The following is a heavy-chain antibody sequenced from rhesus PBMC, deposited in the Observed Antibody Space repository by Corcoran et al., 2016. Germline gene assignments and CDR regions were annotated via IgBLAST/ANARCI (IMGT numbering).Heavy chain of an antibody. CDR1: GGSISSSYYY. J-gene: IGHJ4*01. Sequence: QVQLQESGPGLVKPSETLSITCAVSGGSISSSYYYWSWIRQAPGKGLEGRGYISYSGSTRSHPTLKSRVNISRDTSKNQFALKVNSVTAADTAMYYCARRVTSGWFDYWGQGVLVTVSS. D-gene: IGHD6-31*01. CDR2: ISYSGST. V-gene: IGHV4-122*02. CDR3: ARRVTSGWFDY.